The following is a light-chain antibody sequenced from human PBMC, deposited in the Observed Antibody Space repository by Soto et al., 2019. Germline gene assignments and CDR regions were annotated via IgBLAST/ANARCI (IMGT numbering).Light chain of an antibody. Sequence: DIQMTQSPSSLSASVGDRVTIACRASQSISSYLNWYQHKPGKAPKLLIYAASSLQSGVPSRFSGSGSGTDFILSISSLQPEDFATYYCQKSYSTLLTFGQGTKMEIK. CDR2: AAS. CDR3: QKSYSTLLT. CDR1: QSISSY. J-gene: IGKJ1*01. V-gene: IGKV1-39*01.